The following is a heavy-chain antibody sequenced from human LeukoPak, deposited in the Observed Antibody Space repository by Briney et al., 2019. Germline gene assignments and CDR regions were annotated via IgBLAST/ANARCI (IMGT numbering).Heavy chain of an antibody. CDR1: GFTFSSYW. Sequence: GGSLRLSCAASGFTFSSYWMHWVRQAPGKGLLWVSRINSDGSVTTYADSVKGRFTISTDNAKNTLYLQMNSLRADDTAVYYCTRATGSFYGLGYWGQGTLVTVSS. D-gene: IGHD1-26*01. J-gene: IGHJ4*02. CDR2: INSDGSVT. V-gene: IGHV3-74*01. CDR3: TRATGSFYGLGY.